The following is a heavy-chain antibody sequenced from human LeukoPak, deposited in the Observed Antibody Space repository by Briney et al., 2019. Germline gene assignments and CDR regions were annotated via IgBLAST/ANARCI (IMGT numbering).Heavy chain of an antibody. Sequence: PGGSLRLSCAASGFTFTNYAVNWVRQAPGEGLEWVSSVSGGGGTTYYPAPVKGRFTISRANTKNTAFLQMNSLRAEAAAIYYCATSPLHYGSGSQYYFDYWGQGTLVAVSS. CDR2: VSGGGGTT. CDR3: ATSPLHYGSGSQYYFDY. CDR1: GFTFTNYA. J-gene: IGHJ4*02. V-gene: IGHV3-23*01. D-gene: IGHD3-10*01.